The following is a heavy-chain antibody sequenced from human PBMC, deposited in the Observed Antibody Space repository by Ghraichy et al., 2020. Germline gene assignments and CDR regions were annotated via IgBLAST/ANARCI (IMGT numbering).Heavy chain of an antibody. CDR1: GYTFTSYY. D-gene: IGHD6-19*01. CDR2: INPSGGST. CDR3: ARDRGIAVAGTRVLSGYFQH. J-gene: IGHJ1*01. V-gene: IGHV1-46*01. Sequence: ASVKVSCKASGYTFTSYYMHWVRQAPGQGLEWMGIINPSGGSTSYAQKFQGRVTMTRDTSTSTVYMELSSLRSEDTAVYYCARDRGIAVAGTRVLSGYFQHWGQGTLVTVSS.